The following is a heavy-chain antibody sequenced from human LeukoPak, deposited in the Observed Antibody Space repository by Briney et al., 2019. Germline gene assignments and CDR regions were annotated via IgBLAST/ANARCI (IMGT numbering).Heavy chain of an antibody. J-gene: IGHJ3*02. Sequence: YWSWIRQPAGKGLEWMGIIYPGDSDTRYSPSFQGQVSISADKSISTAYLQWSSLKASDTAMYYCARPYDFWTGYYSLDAFDIWGQGTMVSVSS. CDR2: IYPGDSDT. CDR3: ARPYDFWTGYYSLDAFDI. D-gene: IGHD3-3*01. CDR1: YW. V-gene: IGHV5-51*01.